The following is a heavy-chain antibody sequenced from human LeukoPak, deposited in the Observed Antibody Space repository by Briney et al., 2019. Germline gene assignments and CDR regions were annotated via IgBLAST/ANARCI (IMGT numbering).Heavy chain of an antibody. V-gene: IGHV3-74*01. D-gene: IGHD3-22*01. CDR2: INSDGSST. CDR1: GFTFSNYW. Sequence: TGGSLRLSCAASGFTFSNYWMHWVRQAPGKGLVWVSRINSDGSSTNYADSVKGRFTISRDNAKNTVYLQMNSLRAEDTAVYYCARAEVRTHYYDSSGSDDAFDIWGQGTMVTVSS. J-gene: IGHJ3*02. CDR3: ARAEVRTHYYDSSGSDDAFDI.